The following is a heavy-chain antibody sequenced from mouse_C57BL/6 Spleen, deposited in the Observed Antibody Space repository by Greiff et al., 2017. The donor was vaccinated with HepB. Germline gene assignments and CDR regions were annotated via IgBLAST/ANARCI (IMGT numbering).Heavy chain of an antibody. J-gene: IGHJ3*01. D-gene: IGHD4-1*01. Sequence: VKLQQPGAELVRPGTSVKLSCKASGYTFTSYWMHWVKQRPGQGLEWIGVIDPSDSYTNYNQKFKGKATLTVDTSSSTAYMQLSSLTSEDSAVYYCARALTGTRGFAYWGQGTLVTVSA. CDR3: ARALTGTRGFAY. CDR1: GYTFTSYW. V-gene: IGHV1-59*01. CDR2: IDPSDSYT.